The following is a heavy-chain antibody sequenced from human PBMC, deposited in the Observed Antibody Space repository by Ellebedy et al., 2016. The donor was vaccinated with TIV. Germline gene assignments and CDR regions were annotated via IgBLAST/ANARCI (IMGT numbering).Heavy chain of an antibody. CDR2: ISGSGGST. CDR3: ARDRSGYSYGYPLDY. Sequence: GGSLRLSXAASGFTFSSYAMSWVRQAPGKGLEWVSAISGSGGSTYYADSVKGRFTISRDNSKNTLYLQMNSLRAEDTAVYYCARDRSGYSYGYPLDYWGQGTLVTVSS. D-gene: IGHD5-18*01. CDR1: GFTFSSYA. V-gene: IGHV3-23*01. J-gene: IGHJ4*02.